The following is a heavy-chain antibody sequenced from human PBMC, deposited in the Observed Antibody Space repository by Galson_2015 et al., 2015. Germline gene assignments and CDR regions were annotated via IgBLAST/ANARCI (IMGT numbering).Heavy chain of an antibody. Sequence: SLRLSCAASGFTFSSYGMHWVRQAPGKGLVWVSRLNSDGSSTSYAGSVKGRFTISRDNAKNTLYLQMNSLRAEDTAVYYCARGHCSGGSCYSYYYYGMDVWGQGTTVTVSS. CDR1: GFTFSSYG. D-gene: IGHD2-15*01. V-gene: IGHV3-74*01. J-gene: IGHJ6*02. CDR3: ARGHCSGGSCYSYYYYGMDV. CDR2: LNSDGSST.